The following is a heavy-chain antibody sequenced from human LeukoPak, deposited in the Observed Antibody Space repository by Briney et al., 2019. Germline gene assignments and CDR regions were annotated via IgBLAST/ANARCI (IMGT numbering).Heavy chain of an antibody. D-gene: IGHD3-22*01. CDR3: ERCDHSYDSSGYSGDAFDI. CDR1: GYSISSGYY. Sequence: MPSETLSLTCAVSGYSISSGYYWGWIRQPPGKGLEWIGSVYHTGATHYNPSLKSRVTMSVDTSKNQFSLKLSSVTAADTAVYYCERCDHSYDSSGYSGDAFDIWGQGTMVTVSS. CDR2: VYHTGAT. J-gene: IGHJ3*02. V-gene: IGHV4-38-2*01.